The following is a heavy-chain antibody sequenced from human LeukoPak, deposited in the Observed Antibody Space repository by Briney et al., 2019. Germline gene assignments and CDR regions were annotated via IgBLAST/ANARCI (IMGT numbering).Heavy chain of an antibody. V-gene: IGHV3-23*01. CDR1: GFTFSSYA. Sequence: GGSLRLSCATSGFTFSSYAMSWVRQAPGKGLEWVSGIGASGGSTYYADYVKGRFTISRDNSKNTLYLQMNSLRTVDTAVYYCAKAEGYDILTGLDYWGQGTLVTVSS. J-gene: IGHJ4*02. D-gene: IGHD3-9*01. CDR2: IGASGGST. CDR3: AKAEGYDILTGLDY.